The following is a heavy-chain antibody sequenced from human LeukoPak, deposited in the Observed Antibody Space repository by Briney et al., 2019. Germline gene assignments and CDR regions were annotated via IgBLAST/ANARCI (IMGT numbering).Heavy chain of an antibody. J-gene: IGHJ5*02. CDR2: IYTSGST. Sequence: SETLSLTCTVSGGSISSYDWSWIRQPAGKGLEWIWRIYTSGSTNYNPSLKSRVTISVDTSKNQFSLKLSSVTAADTAVYYCARGIVGYCSSTTCYEPNWFDPWGQGTLVTVSS. V-gene: IGHV4-4*07. CDR1: GGSISSYD. CDR3: ARGIVGYCSSTTCYEPNWFDP. D-gene: IGHD2-2*01.